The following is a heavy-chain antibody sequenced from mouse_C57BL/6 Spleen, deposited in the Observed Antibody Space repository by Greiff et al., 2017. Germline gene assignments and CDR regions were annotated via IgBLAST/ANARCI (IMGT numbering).Heavy chain of an antibody. V-gene: IGHV1-42*01. Sequence: VQLQQSGPELVKPGASVKISCKASGYSFTGYYMNWVKQSPEKSLEWIGEINPSTGGTTYNQKFKAKATLTVDKSSSTAYMQLKSLTSEDSAVYYCARYDGYYVGFDYWGQGTTLTVSS. CDR2: INPSTGGT. J-gene: IGHJ2*01. D-gene: IGHD2-3*01. CDR1: GYSFTGYY. CDR3: ARYDGYYVGFDY.